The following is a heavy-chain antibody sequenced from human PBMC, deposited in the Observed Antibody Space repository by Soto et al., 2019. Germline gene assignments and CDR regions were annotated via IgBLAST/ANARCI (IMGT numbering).Heavy chain of an antibody. Sequence: IFSKESGPTLVKPTQTLTLTCTFSGFSLTTVGMCVGWIRQPPGKALDWLGIIYWDDDKRYSPSLNGRVTFIKDTSKNQVVLTMTNMDPVDTATYYCAHRNSRMFAFDIWGQGTLVTVSS. D-gene: IGHD3-10*02. J-gene: IGHJ3*02. CDR2: IYWDDDK. V-gene: IGHV2-5*02. CDR3: AHRNSRMFAFDI. CDR1: GFSLTTVGMC.